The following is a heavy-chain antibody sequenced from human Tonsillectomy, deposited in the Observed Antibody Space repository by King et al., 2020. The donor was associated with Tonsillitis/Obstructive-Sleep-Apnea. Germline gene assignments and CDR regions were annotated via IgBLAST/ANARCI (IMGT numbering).Heavy chain of an antibody. CDR1: GGSISSVGYY. J-gene: IGHJ2*01. Sequence: VQLQESGPGLVKPSQTLSLTCTVSGGSISSVGYYWSWIRQHPGKGLEWIGYIYYSGSTYYNPSLKSRVTISVDTSKNHLSLKLSSVTAADTAVYYCARDPLSWYFDLWGRGTLVTVSS. V-gene: IGHV4-31*03. CDR3: ARDPLSWYFDL. CDR2: IYYSGST.